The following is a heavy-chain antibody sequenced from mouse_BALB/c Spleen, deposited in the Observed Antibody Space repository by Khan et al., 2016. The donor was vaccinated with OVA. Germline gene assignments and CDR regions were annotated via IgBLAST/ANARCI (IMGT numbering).Heavy chain of an antibody. V-gene: IGHV1-77*01. CDR1: GYTFTDYY. Sequence: QVQLQESGAELARPGASVKLSCKASGYTFTDYYVYCVKQRTARGHLWIGEIFPGSGGTYYNEKFKGKATLTPDKSSSTVYMQLSILTAEASAVYYSARRKYFGYTFDYWGQGTLVTVAA. CDR2: IFPGSGGT. J-gene: IGHJ3*01. D-gene: IGHD2-14*01. CDR3: ARRKYFGYTFDY.